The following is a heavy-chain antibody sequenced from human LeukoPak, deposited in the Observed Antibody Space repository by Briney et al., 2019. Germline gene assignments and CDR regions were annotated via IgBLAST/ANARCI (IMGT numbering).Heavy chain of an antibody. J-gene: IGHJ4*02. D-gene: IGHD2-15*01. CDR3: AKNYCSGGSCYSTFLGYYFDY. CDR1: GFTFSSYA. Sequence: GGSLRLSCAGSGFTFSSYAMSWGRQAPGKGLEWVSAISGSGGSTYYADSVKGRFTISRDNSKNTLYLQMNSLRAEDTAVYYCAKNYCSGGSCYSTFLGYYFDYWGQGTLVTVSS. V-gene: IGHV3-23*01. CDR2: ISGSGGST.